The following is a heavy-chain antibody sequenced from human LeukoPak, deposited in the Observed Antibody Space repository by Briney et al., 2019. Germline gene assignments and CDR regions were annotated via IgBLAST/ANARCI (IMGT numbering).Heavy chain of an antibody. CDR1: GGSISSSSYY. CDR2: ISYSGST. Sequence: SETLSLTCSVSGGSISSSSYYWGWIRQPPGKGLEWIGSISYSGSTYYNPSLKSRVTISVDTSENQFSLKLSSVTAADTAVYYCARNNIGQSGDWFDPWGQGTLVTVSS. J-gene: IGHJ5*02. V-gene: IGHV4-39*07. D-gene: IGHD3-10*01. CDR3: ARNNIGQSGDWFDP.